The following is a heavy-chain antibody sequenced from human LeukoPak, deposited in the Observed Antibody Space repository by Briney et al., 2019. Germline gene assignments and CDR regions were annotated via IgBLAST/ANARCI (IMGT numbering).Heavy chain of an antibody. CDR1: GFTFSTYA. J-gene: IGHJ4*02. CDR3: AKGVSYFDY. V-gene: IGHV3-23*01. Sequence: GGSLRISCAASGFTFSTYAMSWVRQAPGKGLEWVSGISGSGTSTFYADSVKGRFTISRDNSKNTLYLQMNSLRAEDTAVYYCAKGVSYFDYWGQGTLVTVSS. CDR2: ISGSGTST.